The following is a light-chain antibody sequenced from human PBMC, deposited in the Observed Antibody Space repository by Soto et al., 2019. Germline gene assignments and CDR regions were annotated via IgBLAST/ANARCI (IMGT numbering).Light chain of an antibody. Sequence: DIQLTQSPSTLSASVGDRVTLTCRASQSLNTRLAWYQQRPGKAPKHLIYDASTLESGVPSRFSGSGSGTGFTLTISSLQPEDFATYYCQQYESLPLTFGHGTRLEIK. CDR2: DAS. CDR3: QQYESLPLT. CDR1: QSLNTR. J-gene: IGKJ5*01. V-gene: IGKV1-5*01.